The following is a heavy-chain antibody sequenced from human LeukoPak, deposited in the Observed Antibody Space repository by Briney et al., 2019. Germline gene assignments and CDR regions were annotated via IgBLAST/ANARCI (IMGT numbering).Heavy chain of an antibody. Sequence: GGSLRLSCAASGFTFSTYGVHWVRQAVGKGLEWMAFISNDGSKKYYGDSVKGRFIISRDKNMLYLQMDSLRAEDTAVYYCAKDKGWSRVIEYWGQGTPVIVPS. CDR3: AKDKGWSRVIEY. V-gene: IGHV3-30*18. CDR1: GFTFSTYG. CDR2: ISNDGSKK. D-gene: IGHD2-15*01. J-gene: IGHJ4*02.